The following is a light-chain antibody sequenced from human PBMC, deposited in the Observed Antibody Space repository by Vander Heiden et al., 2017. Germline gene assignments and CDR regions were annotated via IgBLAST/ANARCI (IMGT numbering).Light chain of an antibody. CDR3: AAWDDSLNGLV. J-gene: IGLJ3*02. V-gene: IGLV1-44*01. CDR1: SSTIGMNT. CDR2: SNN. Sequence: QPVLTQPPSASGTPGQRVTIPCSGSSSTIGMNTVTWYQQLPGTAPKRLIYSNNQRPSGVPDRFSGSKSGTSASLAIRGLQSEDEADYYCAAWDDSLNGLVFGGGTKLTVL.